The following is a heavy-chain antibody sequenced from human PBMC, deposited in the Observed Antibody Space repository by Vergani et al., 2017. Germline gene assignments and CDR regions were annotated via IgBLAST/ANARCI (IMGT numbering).Heavy chain of an antibody. CDR2: ISGSGGST. V-gene: IGHV3-23*01. J-gene: IGHJ4*02. D-gene: IGHD4-17*01. Sequence: EVQVLESGGGSVQPGGSLRLSCAASGFTSSSYAMSWVRQAPGKGLEWVSAISGSGGSTYYADSVKGRFTISRDNSKNTLYLQMNSLGPEDTAVDYGAKDCSSSECGDYYNCFDYWGQGTLVTVSS. CDR3: AKDCSSSECGDYYNCFDY. CDR1: GFTSSSYA.